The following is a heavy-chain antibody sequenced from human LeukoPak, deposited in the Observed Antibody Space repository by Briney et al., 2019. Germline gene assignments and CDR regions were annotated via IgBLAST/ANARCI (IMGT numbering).Heavy chain of an antibody. CDR3: ARRAIAAAGNDY. CDR1: GGSFSGYY. D-gene: IGHD6-13*01. V-gene: IGHV4-34*01. J-gene: IGHJ4*02. CDR2: INHSGST. Sequence: SETLSLTCAVYGGSFSGYYWSWIRQPPGKWLEWIGEINHSGSTNYNPSLKSRVTISVGTSKNQFSLKLSSVTAADTAVYYCARRAIAAAGNDYWGQGTLVTVSS.